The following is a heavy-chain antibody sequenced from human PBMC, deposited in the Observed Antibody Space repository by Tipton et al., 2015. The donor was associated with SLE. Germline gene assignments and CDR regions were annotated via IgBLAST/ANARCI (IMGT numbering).Heavy chain of an antibody. CDR1: GGSFSGYY. Sequence: TLSLTCAVYGGSFSGYYWNWIRQPPGKGLEWIAEINNVESTNYNPSLKSRLTISVDTSKNQFSLRVSSVTAADTAVYYCASDYDSSDYYYFDYWGQGTLVTVSS. CDR3: ASDYDSSDYYYFDY. D-gene: IGHD3-22*01. V-gene: IGHV4-34*01. CDR2: INNVEST. J-gene: IGHJ4*02.